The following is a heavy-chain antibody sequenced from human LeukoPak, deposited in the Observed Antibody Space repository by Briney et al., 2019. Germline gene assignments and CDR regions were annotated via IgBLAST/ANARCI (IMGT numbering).Heavy chain of an antibody. CDR1: GYTFTSYY. D-gene: IGHD2-2*01. V-gene: IGHV1-46*01. J-gene: IGHJ5*02. CDR2: INPSGGST. CDR3: ARDHNRYCSSTSCSSPRGWFDP. Sequence: ASVKVSCKASGYTFTSYYMHWVRQAPGQGLEWIGIINPSGGSTSYAQKFQGRVTMTRDTSTSTVYMELSSLRSEDTAVYYCARDHNRYCSSTSCSSPRGWFDPWGQGTLVTVSS.